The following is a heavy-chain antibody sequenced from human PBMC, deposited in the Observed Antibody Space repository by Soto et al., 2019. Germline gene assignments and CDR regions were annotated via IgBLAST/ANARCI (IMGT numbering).Heavy chain of an antibody. J-gene: IGHJ4*02. V-gene: IGHV4-39*01. CDR3: ARTFDYSHYFFYFDY. CDR2: IYYSGST. Sequence: QLQLQESGPGLVKPSETVSLTCTVSGGSISSSSYYWGWIRQPPGKGLEWIGSIYYSGSTYYNPSLKGRVTISVDTSKNQFSLKLSAVTAADTAVYYCARTFDYSHYFFYFDYWGQGTLVTVSS. D-gene: IGHD4-4*01. CDR1: GGSISSSSYY.